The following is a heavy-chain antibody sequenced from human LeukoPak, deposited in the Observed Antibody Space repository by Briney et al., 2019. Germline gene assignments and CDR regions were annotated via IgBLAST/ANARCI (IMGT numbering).Heavy chain of an antibody. D-gene: IGHD2-15*01. J-gene: IGHJ3*02. CDR1: GFTFSSYW. Sequence: GGSLRLSCAASGFTFSSYWMHWVRQAPGKGLVWVSRINSDGSSTTYADSVKGRFTISRDNAKNTLYLQMNSLRAEDTAVYYCARGGLRGAFDIWGQGTMVTVSS. CDR2: INSDGSST. V-gene: IGHV3-74*01. CDR3: ARGGLRGAFDI.